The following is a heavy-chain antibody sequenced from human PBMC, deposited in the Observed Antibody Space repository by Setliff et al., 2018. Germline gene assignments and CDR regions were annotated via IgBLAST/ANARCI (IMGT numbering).Heavy chain of an antibody. J-gene: IGHJ3*02. D-gene: IGHD6-13*01. V-gene: IGHV1-69*08. Sequence: SVKVSCKASGGSFSSFSIHWVRQAPGQGLEWMGRIMPIFGSTNYAQNFRGRVTITADKSTSTAYMELSSLRSEDTAVYYCATNAGRSSSWYPRRPGEGHAFDIWGQGTMVTVSS. CDR2: IMPIFGST. CDR3: ATNAGRSSSWYPRRPGEGHAFDI. CDR1: GGSFSSFS.